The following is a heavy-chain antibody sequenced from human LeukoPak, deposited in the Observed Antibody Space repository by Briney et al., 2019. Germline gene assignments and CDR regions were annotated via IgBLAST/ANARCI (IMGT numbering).Heavy chain of an antibody. Sequence: GASVKVSCKASGYTFTSYGISWVRQAPGQGLEWMGWINPNSGGTNYAQKFQGWVTMTRDTSISTAYMELSRLRSDDTAVYYCARGGDYYDSSGYYHSHYYFDYWGQGTLVTVSS. CDR2: INPNSGGT. V-gene: IGHV1-2*04. CDR1: GYTFTSYG. J-gene: IGHJ4*02. D-gene: IGHD3-22*01. CDR3: ARGGDYYDSSGYYHSHYYFDY.